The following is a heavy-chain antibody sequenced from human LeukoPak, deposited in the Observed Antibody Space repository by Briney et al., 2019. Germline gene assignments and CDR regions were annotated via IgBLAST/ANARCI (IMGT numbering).Heavy chain of an antibody. D-gene: IGHD3-16*02. V-gene: IGHV1-18*01. CDR1: GYTFTSYG. CDR3: AREPPESFRFDY. Sequence: ASVKVSCKASGYTFTSYGISWVRQAPGQGLEWMGWISAYNGNTNYAQKLQGRVTMTMDMSASTVHMELSSLTSEDTAMYYCAREPPESFRFDYWGQGAPVTVSS. CDR2: ISAYNGNT. J-gene: IGHJ4*02.